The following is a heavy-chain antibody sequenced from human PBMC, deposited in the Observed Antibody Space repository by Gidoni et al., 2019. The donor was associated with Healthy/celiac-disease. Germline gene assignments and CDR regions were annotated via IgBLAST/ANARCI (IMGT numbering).Heavy chain of an antibody. CDR3: ARPRHYGDQFSGYYFDY. V-gene: IGHV3-33*01. J-gene: IGHJ4*02. D-gene: IGHD4-17*01. CDR1: GFTFSSYG. Sequence: QVQLVASGGGVVQPGRSLRLSCAASGFTFSSYGMHWVRRAPGKGLECVAVIWYDGSNKYYADSVKGRFTISRDNSKNTLYLQMNSLRAEHTAVYYCARPRHYGDQFSGYYFDYWGQGTLVTVSS. CDR2: IWYDGSNK.